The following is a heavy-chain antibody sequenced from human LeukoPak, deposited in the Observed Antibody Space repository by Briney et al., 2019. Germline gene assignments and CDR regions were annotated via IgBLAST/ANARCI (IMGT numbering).Heavy chain of an antibody. J-gene: IGHJ6*02. CDR1: RYTFTSYG. V-gene: IGHV1-18*01. D-gene: IGHD4-17*01. Sequence: AAVKVSCKASRYTFTSYGISWVRQAPGQGLEWMGWISAYNGNTNYAQKLQGRVTMTTDTSTSTAYMELRSLRSDDTAVYYCAVLQTTMRTHYYYYGMDVWGQGTTVTVSS. CDR3: AVLQTTMRTHYYYYGMDV. CDR2: ISAYNGNT.